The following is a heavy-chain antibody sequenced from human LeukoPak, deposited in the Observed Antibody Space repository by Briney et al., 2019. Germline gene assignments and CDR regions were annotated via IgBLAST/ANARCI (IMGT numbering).Heavy chain of an antibody. CDR3: AGGYKSDY. CDR1: GFTFSSYW. CDR2: IDSDGSST. D-gene: IGHD5-24*01. V-gene: IGHV3-74*01. Sequence: PGGSLRLSCAASGFTFSSYWMHWVRQAPGKGLVWVSSIDSDGSSTSYADSVKGRFTISRDNAKNTLYLQMHSLRAEDTAVYYCAGGYKSDYWGQGTLVTVSS. J-gene: IGHJ4*02.